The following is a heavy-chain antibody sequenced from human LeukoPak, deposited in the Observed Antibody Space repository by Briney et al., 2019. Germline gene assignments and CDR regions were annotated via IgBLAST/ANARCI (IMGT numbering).Heavy chain of an antibody. CDR3: ARGTETIFGVDLYNWFDP. V-gene: IGHV4-59*01. Sequence: PSETLSLTCSVSGDSMFSFYWNWLRQPPGKGLEWIGYIYDTGITKYNPSLESRVTISIDTFNKKFSLRLTSVTAADTAVYFCARGTETIFGVDLYNWFDPWGQGTLVTVSS. J-gene: IGHJ5*02. CDR1: GDSMFSFY. CDR2: IYDTGIT. D-gene: IGHD3-3*01.